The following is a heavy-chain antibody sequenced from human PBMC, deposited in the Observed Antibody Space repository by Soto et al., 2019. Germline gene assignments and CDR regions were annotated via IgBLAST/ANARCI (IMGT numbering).Heavy chain of an antibody. CDR3: ASEFSYGSGHWY. J-gene: IGHJ4*02. CDR1: GYIFVNYG. D-gene: IGHD3-10*01. Sequence: QVQLVQSGDEVRKPGSSVKVSCKASGYIFVNYGIAWVRQAPGQGLEWMGWISPYSGNTHYARKVQGRLTMTTDTSTSTAYMELRSLRSDDAAVYYCASEFSYGSGHWYWGQGPLVTVSS. CDR2: ISPYSGNT. V-gene: IGHV1-18*01.